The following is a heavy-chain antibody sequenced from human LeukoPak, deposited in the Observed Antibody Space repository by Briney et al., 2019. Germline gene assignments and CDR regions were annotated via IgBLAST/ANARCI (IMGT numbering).Heavy chain of an antibody. CDR1: GFTFRNYG. CDR3: ATVRGSDWYMDY. J-gene: IGHJ4*02. D-gene: IGHD6-19*01. V-gene: IGHV3-33*01. CDR2: IWYDGSRD. Sequence: GGSLILSCAASGFTFRNYGMNWVRQAPGKGLEWVALIWYDGSRDYYVDFVKGRFTVSRDNSKNTLYLQMKNLRAEDTAVYYCATVRGSDWYMDYWGQGTLVTVSS.